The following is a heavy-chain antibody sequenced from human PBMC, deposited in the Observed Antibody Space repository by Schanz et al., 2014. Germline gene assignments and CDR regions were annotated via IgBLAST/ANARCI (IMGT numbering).Heavy chain of an antibody. J-gene: IGHJ3*01. CDR3: ATMWAYCTITTCHTHEPFDV. CDR1: GGTFSTYT. CDR2: IIPILGIA. Sequence: QVQEVQSGAEVKKPGSSVKVSCKASGGTFSTYTISWVRQAPGQGLEWMGRIIPILGIATYAQKFQGRLTITADKSTSTAYMELSGLRSDDTALYYCATMWAYCTITTCHTHEPFDVWGQGTMVTVSS. V-gene: IGHV1-69*02. D-gene: IGHD2-2*01.